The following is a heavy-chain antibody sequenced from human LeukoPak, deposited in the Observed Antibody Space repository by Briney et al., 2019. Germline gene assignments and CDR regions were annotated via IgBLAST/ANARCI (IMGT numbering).Heavy chain of an antibody. D-gene: IGHD3-10*01. CDR3: ARDGELITMVRGVISHMDV. CDR1: GYTFISYG. Sequence: ASVKVSCKASGYTFISYGISWVRQAPGQGLEWMGWISAYNGNTNYAQKLQGRVTMTTDTSTSTAYMELRSLRSDDTAVYYCARDGELITMVRGVISHMDVWGKGTTVTISS. J-gene: IGHJ6*03. CDR2: ISAYNGNT. V-gene: IGHV1-18*01.